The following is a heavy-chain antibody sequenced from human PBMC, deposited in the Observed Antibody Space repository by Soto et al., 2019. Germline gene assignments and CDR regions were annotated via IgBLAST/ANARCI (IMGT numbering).Heavy chain of an antibody. J-gene: IGHJ4*02. Sequence: QVQLVESGGGVVQPGRSLRLSCAASGFIFSSYGMNWVRQAPGKGLEWVAVMSFDGSIKYYADSVKGRFTISRDNSKNTLYLQMNSLRADDTAVYYCAKDGNVLRFLEWLSHLDYWGQGTLVTVSS. CDR2: MSFDGSIK. V-gene: IGHV3-30*18. D-gene: IGHD3-3*01. CDR3: AKDGNVLRFLEWLSHLDY. CDR1: GFIFSSYG.